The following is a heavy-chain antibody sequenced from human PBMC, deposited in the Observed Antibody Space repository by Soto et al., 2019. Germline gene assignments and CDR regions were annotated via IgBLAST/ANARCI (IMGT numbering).Heavy chain of an antibody. CDR3: AKDQTYFDC. CDR1: GFTFSSYA. J-gene: IGHJ4*02. CDR2: IGGGGGDT. Sequence: GGSLRLSCAASGFTFSSYALTWVRQAPGKGLEWVSAIGGGGGDTYYAGSVKGRFTISRDNSKNTLYLQMNSLRAEDTAVYYCAKDQTYFDCWGQGTLVTVSS. V-gene: IGHV3-23*01.